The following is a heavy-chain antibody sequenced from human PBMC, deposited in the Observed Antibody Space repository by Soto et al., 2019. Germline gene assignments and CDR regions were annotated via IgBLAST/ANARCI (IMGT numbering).Heavy chain of an antibody. V-gene: IGHV3-33*01. D-gene: IGHD1-26*01. J-gene: IGHJ6*02. CDR3: ASDLVGASDSYGLDV. CDR2: IWHDGNNK. CDR1: GFTFSNYG. Sequence: WGSLRLSCAASGFTFSNYGIHFFRHSPCKWLEWVAIIWHDGNNKYYADSVRGRFIISRDNSKNRLYLQMNSLRAEDTAVYYCASDLVGASDSYGLDVWGQGTPVTVSS.